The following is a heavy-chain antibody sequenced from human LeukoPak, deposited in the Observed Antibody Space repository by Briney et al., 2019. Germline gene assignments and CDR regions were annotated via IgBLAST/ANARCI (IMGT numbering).Heavy chain of an antibody. D-gene: IGHD3-9*01. J-gene: IGHJ4*02. V-gene: IGHV3-48*02. Sequence: GGSLRLSCEGTGFPFSSYVMSWVRQAPGKGLEWIAHINHNAEMIFYPDFVKGRFTISRDNAKNSLYLQMNALRDEDTAIYYCARDHDWAFDLWGQGTLVTVSS. CDR1: GFPFSSYV. CDR2: INHNAEMI. CDR3: ARDHDWAFDL.